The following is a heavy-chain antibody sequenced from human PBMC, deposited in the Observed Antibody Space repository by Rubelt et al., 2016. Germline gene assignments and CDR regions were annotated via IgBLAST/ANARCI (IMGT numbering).Heavy chain of an antibody. Sequence: QVQLQESGPGLVKPSETLSLTCTVSGDSISDYYWSWIRQPPGKGLEWIGYIYSGGTSYSPSLKSRVTMSVDTSSNQFSLSLNSVTAADTAVYYCARDRWALHGGWGFFDYWGQGALVTVSS. D-gene: IGHD6-19*01. CDR2: IYSGGT. V-gene: IGHV4-59*01. CDR1: GDSISDYY. J-gene: IGHJ4*02. CDR3: ARDRWALHGGWGFFDY.